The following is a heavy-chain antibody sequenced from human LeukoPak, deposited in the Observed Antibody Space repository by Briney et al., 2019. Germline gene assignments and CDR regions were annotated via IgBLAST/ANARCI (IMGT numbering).Heavy chain of an antibody. Sequence: PSGTLSVTCTVSGGSISSSSYYGGWIRQPPGKGLEWLGSIYYSGSTYYNPSLKSRVTISVDTSKNQFSLKLSSVTAADTAVYYCARGATAIENWFDPWGQATLVTDSS. J-gene: IGHJ5*02. D-gene: IGHD2-21*02. V-gene: IGHV4-39*07. CDR1: GGSISSSSYY. CDR3: ARGATAIENWFDP. CDR2: IYYSGST.